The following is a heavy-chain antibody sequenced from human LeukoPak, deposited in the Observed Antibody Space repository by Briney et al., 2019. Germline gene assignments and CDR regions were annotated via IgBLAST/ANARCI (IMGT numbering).Heavy chain of an antibody. D-gene: IGHD2-21*01. CDR2: INPDGSEM. J-gene: IGHJ4*02. CDR3: ARGGVMGTDY. Sequence: PGGSLRLSCAASGFTFSSYAMSWVRQAPGKGLEWVANINPDGSEMHYVDSVKGRITVSRDNAKNSMYLQMNSLRAEDTAVYYCARGGVMGTDYWGQGTLVTVSS. CDR1: GFTFSSYA. V-gene: IGHV3-7*03.